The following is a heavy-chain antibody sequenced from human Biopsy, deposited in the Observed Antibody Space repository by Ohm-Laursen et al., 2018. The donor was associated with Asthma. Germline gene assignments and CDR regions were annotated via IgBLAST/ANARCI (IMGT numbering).Heavy chain of an antibody. V-gene: IGHV1-69*01. CDR3: AGCQVGYSSGWSLLLKKIYYSGMDV. D-gene: IGHD6-19*01. CDR2: IVTVFGTT. CDR1: GGTFSNFA. J-gene: IGHJ6*02. Sequence: SSVKVSCKAPGGTFSNFAISWGRQAPGQGLEWLGVIVTVFGTTNYAQKFQGRVTITADESTSTAYMEVTSLRSEDTAIYYCAGCQVGYSSGWSLLLKKIYYSGMDVWGQGTAVTVSS.